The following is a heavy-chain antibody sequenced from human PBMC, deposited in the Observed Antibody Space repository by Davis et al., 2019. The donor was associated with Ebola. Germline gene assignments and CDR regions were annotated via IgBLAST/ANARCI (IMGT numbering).Heavy chain of an antibody. D-gene: IGHD3-10*01. CDR3: ARRAGIHYYYGMDV. CDR2: IYYSGST. Sequence: MPSETLSLTCTVSGGSISSGDYYWSWIRQPPGKGLEWIGYIYYSGSTYYNPSLKSRVTISVDTSKNQFSLSLRSVTAADTAVYYCARRAGIHYYYGMDVWGKGTTVTVSS. V-gene: IGHV4-30-4*01. CDR1: GGSISSGDYY. J-gene: IGHJ6*04.